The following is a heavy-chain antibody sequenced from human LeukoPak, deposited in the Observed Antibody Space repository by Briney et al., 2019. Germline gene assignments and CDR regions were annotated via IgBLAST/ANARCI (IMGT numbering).Heavy chain of an antibody. CDR1: GFTFTSHW. CDR2: IKNDGNDT. J-gene: IGHJ4*02. Sequence: GGSLRLSCAASGFTFTSHWMHWVRQTPGKGLVWVSGIKNDGNDTAYADSVKGRFIISRDNSKNTLYLQMNSLRAEDTAVYYCARDNGYNHGQGIDHWGQGTLVTVSS. V-gene: IGHV3-74*01. CDR3: ARDNGYNHGQGIDH. D-gene: IGHD5-18*01.